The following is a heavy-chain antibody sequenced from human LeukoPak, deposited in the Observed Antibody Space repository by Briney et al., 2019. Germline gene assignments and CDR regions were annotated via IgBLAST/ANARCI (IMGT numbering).Heavy chain of an antibody. J-gene: IGHJ4*02. CDR3: ATATTLAVADEDY. Sequence: SVKVSCKASGGTFSSYSISWVRQAPGQGLEWMGGIIPIFATANYAQKFQGRVTITADESTSTAYMELSSLRSEDTAVYYCATATTLAVADEDYWGQGTLVTVSS. CDR1: GGTFSSYS. D-gene: IGHD6-19*01. CDR2: IIPIFATA. V-gene: IGHV1-69*13.